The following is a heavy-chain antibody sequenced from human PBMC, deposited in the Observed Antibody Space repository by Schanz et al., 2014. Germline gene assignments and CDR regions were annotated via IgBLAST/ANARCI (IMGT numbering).Heavy chain of an antibody. J-gene: IGHJ6*02. V-gene: IGHV3-11*05. CDR3: AKGMGCCSGGTCYDYYYYGLDV. CDR2: ISGTTTYT. Sequence: QVQLVESGGGLVKPGGSLRLSCAASGFTFSDYYMSWIRQAPGKGLEWVSYISGTTTYTNYADSVKGRFTIARDNSENTLYRQMNSLSADDTAVFYCAKGMGCCSGGTCYDYYYYGLDVWGQGTTVTVSS. CDR1: GFTFSDYY. D-gene: IGHD2-15*01.